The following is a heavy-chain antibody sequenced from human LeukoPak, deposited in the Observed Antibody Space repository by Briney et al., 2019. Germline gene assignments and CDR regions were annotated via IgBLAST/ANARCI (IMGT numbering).Heavy chain of an antibody. J-gene: IGHJ4*02. Sequence: PGGSLRLSCAASGFDFNSYSMNWVRQAPGKGLEWVSYISSSGSTIYYADSVKGRFTISRDNAKNSLYLQMNSLRAEDTAVYYCARGPAASGYYDSRGRYGYFDYWGQGTLVTVSS. D-gene: IGHD3-22*01. CDR1: GFDFNSYS. CDR2: ISSSGSTI. CDR3: ARGPAASGYYDSRGRYGYFDY. V-gene: IGHV3-48*04.